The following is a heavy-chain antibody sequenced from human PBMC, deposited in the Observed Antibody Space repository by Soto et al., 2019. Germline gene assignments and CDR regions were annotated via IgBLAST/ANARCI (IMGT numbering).Heavy chain of an antibody. CDR2: INAGNGNT. J-gene: IGHJ3*02. CDR3: ARGVYYDYIWGSYRLDAFDI. CDR1: GYTFTSYA. Sequence: QVQLVQSGAEVKKPGASVKVSCKASGYTFTSYAMHWVRQAPGQRPEWMGWINAGNGNTKYSQKFQGRVTITRDTSASTAYMELSSLRSEDTAVYYCARGVYYDYIWGSYRLDAFDIWGQGTMVTVSS. D-gene: IGHD3-16*02. V-gene: IGHV1-3*01.